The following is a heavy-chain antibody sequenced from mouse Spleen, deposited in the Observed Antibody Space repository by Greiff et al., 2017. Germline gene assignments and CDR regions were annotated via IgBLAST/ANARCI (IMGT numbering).Heavy chain of an antibody. J-gene: IGHJ3*01. D-gene: IGHD2-3*01. CDR1: GYTFTSYW. CDR3: ARYEGWFAY. V-gene: IGHV1-69*01. Sequence: VQLQQPGAELVMPGASVKLSCKASGYTFTSYWMHWVKQRPGQGLEWIGEIDPSDSYTNYNQKFKGKATLTVDKSSSTAYMQLSSLTSEDSAVYYCARYEGWFAYWGQGTLVTVSA. CDR2: IDPSDSYT.